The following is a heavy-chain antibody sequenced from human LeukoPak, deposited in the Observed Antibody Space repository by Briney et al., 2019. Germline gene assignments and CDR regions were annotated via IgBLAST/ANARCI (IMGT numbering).Heavy chain of an antibody. J-gene: IGHJ4*02. CDR2: INHSGST. Sequence: SETLSLTCAVYGGSFSGYYWSWIRQPPGKGLEWIGEINHSGSTNYNPSLKSRVTISVDTSKNQFSLKLSSVTAADTAVYYCARAGGNYFDYWGQGTLVTVSS. V-gene: IGHV4-34*01. D-gene: IGHD2-15*01. CDR3: ARAGGNYFDY. CDR1: GGSFSGYY.